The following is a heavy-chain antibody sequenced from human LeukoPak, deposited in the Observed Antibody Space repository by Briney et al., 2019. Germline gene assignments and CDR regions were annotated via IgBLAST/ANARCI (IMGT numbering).Heavy chain of an antibody. CDR3: ARSYYDYVWGSPTCFDY. CDR1: GGSISSSSYY. D-gene: IGHD3-16*01. Sequence: KPSETLSLTCTVSGGSISSSSYYGGWIRQPPGKGLGRIGSIYYSGSTYYNPSLKSRVTISVDTSKNQFSQKLSSVTAADTAVYYCARSYYDYVWGSPTCFDYWGQGTLVTVSS. V-gene: IGHV4-39*01. CDR2: IYYSGST. J-gene: IGHJ4*02.